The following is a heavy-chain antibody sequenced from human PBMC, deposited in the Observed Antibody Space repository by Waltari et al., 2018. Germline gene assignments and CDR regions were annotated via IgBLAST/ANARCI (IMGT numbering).Heavy chain of an antibody. J-gene: IGHJ5*02. CDR2: INHSGST. Sequence: QVQLQQWGAGLLKPSETLSLTCAVYGGSFSGYYWSWIRQPPGKGLEWIGEINHSGSTNYNPSLKSRVTISVDTSKNQFSLKLSSVTAADTAVYYCARGRPRYCSSTSCPKGWFDPWGQGTLVTVSS. D-gene: IGHD2-2*01. V-gene: IGHV4-34*01. CDR1: GGSFSGYY. CDR3: ARGRPRYCSSTSCPKGWFDP.